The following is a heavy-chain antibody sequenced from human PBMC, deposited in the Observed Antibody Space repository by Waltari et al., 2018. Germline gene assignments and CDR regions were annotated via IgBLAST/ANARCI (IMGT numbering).Heavy chain of an antibody. CDR1: GRSIRNHY. Sequence: VQLQESGPGLVKPSETLSLTCPVSGRSIRNHYWRWIRQPPGKGLEWIGYIYYLGSTNYNPSLKSRVTISVDTSKNQFSLKLSSVTAADTAVYYCARDLIAVTGPDAFDVWGQGTMVTVSS. J-gene: IGHJ3*01. CDR3: ARDLIAVTGPDAFDV. CDR2: IYYLGST. D-gene: IGHD6-19*01. V-gene: IGHV4-59*11.